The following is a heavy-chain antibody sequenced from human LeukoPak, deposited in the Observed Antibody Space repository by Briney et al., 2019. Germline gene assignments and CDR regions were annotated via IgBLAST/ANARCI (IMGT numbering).Heavy chain of an antibody. CDR1: GFTFXSYG. V-gene: IGHV3-23*01. CDR2: ISGSGGST. CDR3: AXXXSGXYYGLGDYFDY. J-gene: IGHJ4*02. Sequence: GFTFXSYGMSWVRQAPGKGLEWVSAISGSGGSTYYADSVKGRFTISRDNAKNSLYLQMNSLRAEDTAVYYCAXXXSGXYYGLGDYFDYWGQGTLVTVSS. D-gene: IGHD1-26*01.